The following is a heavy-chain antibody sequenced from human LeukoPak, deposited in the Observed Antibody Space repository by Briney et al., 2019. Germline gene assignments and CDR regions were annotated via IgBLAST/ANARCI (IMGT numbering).Heavy chain of an antibody. J-gene: IGHJ3*02. CDR2: IFYSGNT. D-gene: IGHD1-26*01. V-gene: IGHV4-39*07. CDR1: GGSISSSDYY. Sequence: PSETLSLTCTVSGGSISSSDYYWGWIRQPPGKGLKWIASIFYSGNTYYNPSLKSRVTISVDTSKNQFSLKLSSVTAADTAVYYCARGPWRGAFDIWGQGTMVTVSS. CDR3: ARGPWRGAFDI.